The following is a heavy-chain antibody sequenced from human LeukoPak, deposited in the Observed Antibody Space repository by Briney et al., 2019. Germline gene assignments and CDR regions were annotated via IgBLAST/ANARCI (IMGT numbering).Heavy chain of an antibody. J-gene: IGHJ3*02. CDR3: ARGSSGWGAFDI. D-gene: IGHD6-19*01. V-gene: IGHV3-30-3*01. CDR1: GFTFSSYA. CDR2: ISYDGSNK. Sequence: GGSLRLSCAASGFTFSSYAMHWVRQAPGKGLEWVAVISYDGSNKYYADSAKGRFTISRDNAKNTLYLQMNSLRAEDTAVYYCARGSSGWGAFDIWGQGTMVTVSS.